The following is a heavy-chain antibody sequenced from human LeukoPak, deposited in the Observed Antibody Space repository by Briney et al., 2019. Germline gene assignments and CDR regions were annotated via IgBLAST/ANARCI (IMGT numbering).Heavy chain of an antibody. J-gene: IGHJ4*02. CDR2: IYHSGST. CDR1: GYSISSGYY. Sequence: SETLSLTCTVSGYSISSGYYWGWIRQPPGKGLEWIGSIYHSGSTYYNPSLKSRVTISVDTSKNQFSLKLSSVTAADTAVYYCARLTMIRGVLRYFDYWGQGTLVTVSS. CDR3: ARLTMIRGVLRYFDY. V-gene: IGHV4-38-2*02. D-gene: IGHD3-10*01.